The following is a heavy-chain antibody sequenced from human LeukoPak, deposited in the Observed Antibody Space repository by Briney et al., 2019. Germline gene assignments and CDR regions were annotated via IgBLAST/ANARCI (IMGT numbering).Heavy chain of an antibody. Sequence: GGSLRLSCAASGFTFSSYAMSWVRQAPGKGLEWVSAICGSGGRTYYADSVKGRFTISRDNSKNTLYLHMNSPRAQDTALYFFGKGAFRWETRPGNFDSWGQGNLVTVSS. D-gene: IGHD1-26*01. J-gene: IGHJ4*02. CDR3: GKGAFRWETRPGNFDS. CDR1: GFTFSSYA. V-gene: IGHV3-23*01. CDR2: ICGSGGRT.